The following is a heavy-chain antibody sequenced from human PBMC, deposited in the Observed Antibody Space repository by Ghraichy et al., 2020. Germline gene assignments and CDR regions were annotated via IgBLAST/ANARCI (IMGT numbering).Heavy chain of an antibody. V-gene: IGHV3-48*02. Sequence: GGSLRLSCAASGFSFSSYNMNWVRQAPGKGLEWVSYISAGSSNIYYADSVKGRFTISRDNAKNSLYLQMNSLRDEDTAVYYCAREELSPFDYWGQGTLVTVSS. CDR3: AREELSPFDY. CDR1: GFSFSSYN. CDR2: ISAGSSNI. D-gene: IGHD1-7*01. J-gene: IGHJ4*02.